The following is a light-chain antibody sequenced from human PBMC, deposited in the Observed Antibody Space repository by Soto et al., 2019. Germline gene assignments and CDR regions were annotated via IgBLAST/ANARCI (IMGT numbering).Light chain of an antibody. CDR1: QSLVHSDGSTH. J-gene: IGKJ2*01. CDR3: MHATEFPPGYT. CDR2: KIS. V-gene: IGKV2-24*01. Sequence: DIVMTQTPLSSPVTLGQSASISCRSSQSLVHSDGSTHLSWLQQRPGQPPRLPIYKISNRLSGGRDRCSGSGAGTDFTLKISRVEAEDVGIYYCMHATEFPPGYTFGQGTKMEIK.